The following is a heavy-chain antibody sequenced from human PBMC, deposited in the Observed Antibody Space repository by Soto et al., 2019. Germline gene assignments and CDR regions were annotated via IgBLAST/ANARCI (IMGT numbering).Heavy chain of an antibody. V-gene: IGHV1-18*01. CDR2: ISAYNGNT. CDR1: GYTFTSYG. CDR3: ARDVNPFGSGYPAGGMDV. Sequence: QVQLVQSGAEVKKPGASVKVSCKASGYTFTSYGISWVRQAPGQGLEWMGWISAYNGNTNYAQKLQGRVTMTTDTSTSTAYMELRSLRSDDTAVYYCARDVNPFGSGYPAGGMDVWGQGTTVTVSS. D-gene: IGHD3-22*01. J-gene: IGHJ6*02.